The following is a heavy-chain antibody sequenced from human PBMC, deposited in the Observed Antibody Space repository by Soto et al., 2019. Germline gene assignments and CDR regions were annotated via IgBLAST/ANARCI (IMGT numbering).Heavy chain of an antibody. D-gene: IGHD3-22*01. J-gene: IGHJ6*02. CDR2: INPSGGST. CDR3: ARYSFRVTMMVVVMSSDGMDV. Sequence: ASVKVSCKASGYTFTSYDMHWVRQAPGQGLEWMGIINPSGGSTSYAQKFQGRVTMTRDTSTSTVYMELSSLRPEDTAVYYCARYSFRVTMMVVVMSSDGMDVWGQGTTVTVSS. CDR1: GYTFTSYD. V-gene: IGHV1-46*01.